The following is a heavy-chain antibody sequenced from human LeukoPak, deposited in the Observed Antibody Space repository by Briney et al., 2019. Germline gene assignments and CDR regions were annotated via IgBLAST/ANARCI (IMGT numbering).Heavy chain of an antibody. CDR1: GFTFGMSG. Sequence: GTSLRLSCATSGFTFGMSGVHWVRQAPGKGLEWVALMSSDGIKSYYADSVKGRFTVSRDTSKDIVYLQMKSLSADDTGIYYCAKDHAGSGRAFEYWGQGTLLTVSS. V-gene: IGHV3-30*04. CDR3: AKDHAGSGRAFEY. D-gene: IGHD3-10*01. CDR2: MSSDGIKS. J-gene: IGHJ4*02.